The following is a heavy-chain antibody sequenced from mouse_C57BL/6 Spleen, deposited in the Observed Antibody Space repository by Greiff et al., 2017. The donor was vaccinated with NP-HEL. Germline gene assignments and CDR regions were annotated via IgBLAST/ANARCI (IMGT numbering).Heavy chain of an antibody. CDR3: ARVITTVAFDY. V-gene: IGHV3-6*01. Sequence: DVKLVESGPGLVKPSQSLSLTCSVTGYSITSGYYWNWIRQFPGNKLEWMGYISYDGSNNYNPSLKNRISITRDTSKNQFFLKLNSVTTEDTATYYCARVITTVAFDYWGQGTTLTVSS. J-gene: IGHJ2*01. D-gene: IGHD1-1*01. CDR1: GYSITSGYY. CDR2: ISYDGSN.